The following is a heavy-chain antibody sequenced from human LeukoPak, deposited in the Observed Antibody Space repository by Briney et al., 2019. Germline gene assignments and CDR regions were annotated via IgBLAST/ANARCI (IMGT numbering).Heavy chain of an antibody. Sequence: ASVKVSCKASGYTFTSYGISWVRQAPGQGLEWMGWISAYNGNTNYAQKLQGRVTMTTDTSTSTAYMELRSLRPDDTAVYYCARYYDFWSGYSKYYFDYWGQGTLVTVSS. V-gene: IGHV1-18*01. CDR1: GYTFTSYG. CDR3: ARYYDFWSGYSKYYFDY. D-gene: IGHD3-3*01. CDR2: ISAYNGNT. J-gene: IGHJ4*02.